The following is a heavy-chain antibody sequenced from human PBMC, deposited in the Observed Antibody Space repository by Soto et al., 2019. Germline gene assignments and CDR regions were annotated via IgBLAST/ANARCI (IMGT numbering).Heavy chain of an antibody. CDR2: ISYDGSNK. CDR1: GFTFSSYG. V-gene: IGHV3-30*18. J-gene: IGHJ4*02. CDR3: AKALDGRDGYTALDY. D-gene: IGHD5-12*01. Sequence: GGSLRLSCAASGFTFSSYGMHWVRQAPGKGLEWVAVISYDGSNKYYADSVKGRFTISRDNSKNTLYLQMNSLRAEDTAGYYCAKALDGRDGYTALDYWGQGTLVTVSS.